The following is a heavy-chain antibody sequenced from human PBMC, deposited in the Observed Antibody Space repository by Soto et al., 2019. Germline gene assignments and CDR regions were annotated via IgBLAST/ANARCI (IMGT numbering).Heavy chain of an antibody. CDR1: GYTFTGYY. V-gene: IGHV1-2*02. CDR3: ARAPSGITMVRGVIDY. J-gene: IGHJ4*02. Sequence: QVQLVQSGAEVKKPGASVKVSCKASGYTFTGYYMHWVRQAPGQGLEWMGWINPNSGGTNYAQKFQGRVTMTRDTSISTPYMELSRLRSDDTAVYYCARAPSGITMVRGVIDYWGQGTLVTVSS. CDR2: INPNSGGT. D-gene: IGHD3-10*01.